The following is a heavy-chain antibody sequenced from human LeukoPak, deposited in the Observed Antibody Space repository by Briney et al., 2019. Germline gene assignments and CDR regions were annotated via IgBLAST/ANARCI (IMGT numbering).Heavy chain of an antibody. V-gene: IGHV1-69-2*01. CDR2: VDPEYGET. CDR3: ATVNRRGRWLRFLGHYYYMDV. CDR1: GYTFTDYY. Sequence: ATVKITCKASGYTFTDYYMHWVEQPPGKGLEWMGGVDPEYGETIYAEKFQSRVTITAATSTDTAYMELSSLRSEDTAVYYCATVNRRGRWLRFLGHYYYMDVWGKGTTVTVSS. J-gene: IGHJ6*03. D-gene: IGHD3-3*01.